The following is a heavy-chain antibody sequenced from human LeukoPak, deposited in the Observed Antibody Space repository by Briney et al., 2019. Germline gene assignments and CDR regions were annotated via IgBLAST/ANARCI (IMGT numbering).Heavy chain of an antibody. V-gene: IGHV1-2*02. Sequence: GASVKVSCKASGYTFTDYYIQWVRQAPGQGLEWMGWINPNSGGTNYAQKFQGRVTMTRDTSISTAYMELSRLRSDDTAVYYRARAPLYGALGYWGQGTLVTVSS. D-gene: IGHD4-17*01. CDR2: INPNSGGT. CDR1: GYTFTDYY. CDR3: ARAPLYGALGY. J-gene: IGHJ4*02.